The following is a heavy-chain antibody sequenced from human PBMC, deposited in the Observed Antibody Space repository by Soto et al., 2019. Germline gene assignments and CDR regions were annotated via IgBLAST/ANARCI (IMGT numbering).Heavy chain of an antibody. CDR2: ITGSSVYL. J-gene: IGHJ4*02. Sequence: GGSLRLSCAASGFTFSSHTMNWVRRTPRKGLEWVSSITGSSVYLFYADSVKGRFTISRDNAKKSLYLQMNSLSPEDTAVYYCARDPGRDDYWGQGTLVTVSS. CDR1: GFTFSSHT. CDR3: ARDPGRDDY. V-gene: IGHV3-21*01. D-gene: IGHD2-15*01.